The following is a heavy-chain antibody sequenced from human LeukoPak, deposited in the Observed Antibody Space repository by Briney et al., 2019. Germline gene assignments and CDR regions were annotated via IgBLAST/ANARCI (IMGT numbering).Heavy chain of an antibody. J-gene: IGHJ4*02. CDR2: INHSGST. V-gene: IGHV4-34*01. CDR3: ARHWAFSTWSFDY. D-gene: IGHD6-13*01. CDR1: GGSFSGYY. Sequence: PSATLSLTCAVYGGSFSGYYWSWIRQPPGKGLEWIGEINHSGSTNYNPSLKSRVTISVDTSKNQFSLKLSSVTAADTAVYSCARHWAFSTWSFDYWGQGTLVTVSS.